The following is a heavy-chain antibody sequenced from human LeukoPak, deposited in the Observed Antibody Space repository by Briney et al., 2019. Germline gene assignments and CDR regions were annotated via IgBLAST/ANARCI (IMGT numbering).Heavy chain of an antibody. V-gene: IGHV3-43*02. J-gene: IGHJ5*01. D-gene: IGHD3-22*01. Sequence: GGSLRLSCAASGFTFSSYEMNWVRQAPGKGLEWVSLISGDGGSTFYADSVKGRFTISRDNSKNSLYLQMSSLRSEDTALYYCARESDSSGWYDSWGQGTLVTVSS. CDR3: ARESDSSGWYDS. CDR2: ISGDGGST. CDR1: GFTFSSYE.